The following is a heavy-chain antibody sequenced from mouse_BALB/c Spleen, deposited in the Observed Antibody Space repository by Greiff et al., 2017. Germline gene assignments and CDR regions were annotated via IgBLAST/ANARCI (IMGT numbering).Heavy chain of an antibody. CDR2: IWSGGST. J-gene: IGHJ3*01. CDR1: GFSLTSYG. V-gene: IGHV2-2*02. Sequence: QVQLKESGPGLVQPSQSLSITCTVSGFSLTSYGVHWVRQSPGKGLEWLGVIWSGGSTDYNAAFISRLSISKDNSKSQVFFKMNSLQANDTAIYYCARNWGPLTGTWAYWGQGTLVTVSA. D-gene: IGHD4-1*01. CDR3: ARNWGPLTGTWAY.